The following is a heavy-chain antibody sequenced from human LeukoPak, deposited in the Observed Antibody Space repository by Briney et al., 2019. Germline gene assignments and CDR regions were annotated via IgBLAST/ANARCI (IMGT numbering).Heavy chain of an antibody. CDR1: GGSISSYY. D-gene: IGHD3-22*01. Sequence: SETLSLTCTVSGGSISSYYWSWIRQPPGKGLEWIGYIYYSGSTNYNPSLKSRVTISVDTSKNQFSLKLSSVTAADTAVYYCARHVEYYYDSSGFDYWGQGTLVTVSS. J-gene: IGHJ4*02. V-gene: IGHV4-59*08. CDR3: ARHVEYYYDSSGFDY. CDR2: IYYSGST.